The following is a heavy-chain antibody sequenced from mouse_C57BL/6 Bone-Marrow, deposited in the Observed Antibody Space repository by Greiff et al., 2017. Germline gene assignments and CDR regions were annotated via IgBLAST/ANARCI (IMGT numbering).Heavy chain of an antibody. CDR1: GFTFSSYA. V-gene: IGHV5-4*03. D-gene: IGHD1-1*01. CDR3: ARPHYYGSRTWYFDV. J-gene: IGHJ1*03. Sequence: EVMLVESGGGLVKPGGSLKLSCAASGFTFSSYAMSWVRQTPEKRLEWVATISDGGSYTYYPDNVKGRFTISRDNAKNNLYLQMSHLKSEDTAMYYCARPHYYGSRTWYFDVWGTGTTVTVSS. CDR2: ISDGGSYT.